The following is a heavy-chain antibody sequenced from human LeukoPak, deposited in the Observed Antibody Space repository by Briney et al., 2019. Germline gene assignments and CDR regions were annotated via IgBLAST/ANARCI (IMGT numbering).Heavy chain of an antibody. D-gene: IGHD3-16*01. CDR1: GFTFGDYA. J-gene: IGHJ4*02. V-gene: IGHV3-49*03. CDR2: IRSKAYGGTT. Sequence: PGGSLRLSCTASGFTFGDYAMSWFRQAPGKGLEWVGFIRSKAYGGTTEYAASVKGRFTISRDDSKSIAYLQMNSLKTEDTAVYYCSRYYVWGSDTPTLDYWGQGTLVTVSS. CDR3: SRYYVWGSDTPTLDY.